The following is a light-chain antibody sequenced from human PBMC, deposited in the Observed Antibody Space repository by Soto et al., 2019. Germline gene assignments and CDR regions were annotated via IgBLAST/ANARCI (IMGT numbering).Light chain of an antibody. CDR3: QQYHNWPRT. Sequence: EIVMTQTPATLSVSPGERATLSCRASQSVSSTLAWYQQKPGQAPRLLIYGASTRATGIPARFSGSGSGTEFTLTISSLQSEDFAVYYCQQYHNWPRTFGQGTKV. J-gene: IGKJ1*01. CDR2: GAS. CDR1: QSVSST. V-gene: IGKV3-15*01.